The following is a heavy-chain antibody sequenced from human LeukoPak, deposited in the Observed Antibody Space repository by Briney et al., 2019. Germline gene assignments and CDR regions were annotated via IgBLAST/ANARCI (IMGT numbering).Heavy chain of an antibody. CDR2: ISGSAGST. V-gene: IGHV3-23*01. J-gene: IGHJ4*02. D-gene: IGHD2-2*01. CDR1: GFTFSSYA. CDR3: AKGSVVVVPAAIVTEDYFDY. Sequence: GGSLRLSCAASGFTFSSYAMSWVRQAPGKGLEWVSDISGSAGSTYYADSVKGRFIISRDHSKNTLYLQMNSLRAEDTAVYYCAKGSVVVVPAAIVTEDYFDYWGQGTLVTVS.